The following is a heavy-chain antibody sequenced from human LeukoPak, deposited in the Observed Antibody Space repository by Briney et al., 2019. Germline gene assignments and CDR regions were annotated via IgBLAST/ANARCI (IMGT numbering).Heavy chain of an antibody. CDR2: ISHSGST. V-gene: IGHV4-34*01. CDR1: GGSFFGYH. Sequence: SETLSLTCALSGGSFFGYHWTWLRQSPGKGLEWIGEISHSGSTSFNPSLASRVTISIDASTSEVSLRLNSVTSADTGVYYCARSRGKAASASTGFDYWGQGTRVTIPS. J-gene: IGHJ4*02. CDR3: ARSRGKAASASTGFDY. D-gene: IGHD3-10*01.